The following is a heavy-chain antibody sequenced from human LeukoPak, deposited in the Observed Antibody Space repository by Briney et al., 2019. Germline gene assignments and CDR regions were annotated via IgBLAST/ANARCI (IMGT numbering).Heavy chain of an antibody. V-gene: IGHV3-33*08. D-gene: IGHD5-18*01. CDR1: RFTFSTCW. CDR3: ARDGWILSYFDY. Sequence: GGSLRLSCAASRFTFSTCWMHWVRQAPGKGLEWVAVNGSSKYYADSVKGRFTISRDNSKNTLYLQMNSLRAEDTAVYYCARDGWILSYFDYWGQGTLVTVSS. CDR2: NGSSK. J-gene: IGHJ4*02.